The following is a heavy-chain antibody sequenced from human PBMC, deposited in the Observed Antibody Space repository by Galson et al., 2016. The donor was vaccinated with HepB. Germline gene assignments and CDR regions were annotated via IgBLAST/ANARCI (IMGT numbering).Heavy chain of an antibody. D-gene: IGHD1-7*01. CDR3: ASGWYNWIYGCAFYI. J-gene: IGHJ3*02. V-gene: IGHV4-59*01. Sequence: EPLYFTCTVPGGSISNYYWSWSRKHPGGGLEWFGYYYYSGSTRYNHSPKSRVTLSVDTSKILFSIRLSSVTAADTAVYYCASGWYNWIYGCAFYIWGQGTMVTVSS. CDR1: GGSISNYY. CDR2: YYYSGST.